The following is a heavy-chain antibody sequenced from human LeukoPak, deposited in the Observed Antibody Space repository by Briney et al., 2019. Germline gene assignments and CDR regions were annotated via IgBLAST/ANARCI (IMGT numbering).Heavy chain of an antibody. CDR3: ARDFNYGPFDY. CDR1: GFTFSSYE. J-gene: IGHJ4*02. CDR2: ISSSGSTI. V-gene: IGHV3-48*03. Sequence: GGSLRLSCAASGFTFSSYEMNWVRQAPGKGLEWVSYISSSGSTIYYADSEKGRFTISRDNAKNSLYLQMNSLRAEDTAVYYCARDFNYGPFDYWGQGTLVTVSS. D-gene: IGHD4-11*01.